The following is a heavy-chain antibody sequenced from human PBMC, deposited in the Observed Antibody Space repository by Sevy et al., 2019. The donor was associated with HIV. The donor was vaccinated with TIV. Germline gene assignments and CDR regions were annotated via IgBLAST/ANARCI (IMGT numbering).Heavy chain of an antibody. D-gene: IGHD3-16*01. CDR2: IKSKTDGETT. V-gene: IGHV3-15*07. CDR3: TTEGPGGNPDYYYGMDV. CDR1: GFTFSNAW. J-gene: IGHJ6*02. Sequence: GGSLRLSCVASGFTFSNAWMNWVRQAPRKGLEWVGRIKSKTDGETTDYAELVKGRFTISRDDSKNTLYLQMNSLKTEDTAVYYCTTEGPGGNPDYYYGMDVWGQGTTVTVSS.